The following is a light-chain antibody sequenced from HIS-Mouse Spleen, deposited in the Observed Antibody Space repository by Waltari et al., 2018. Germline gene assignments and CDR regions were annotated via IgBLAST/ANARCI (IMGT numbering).Light chain of an antibody. J-gene: IGKJ2*01. CDR2: AAS. CDR3: QQSYSTPYT. V-gene: IGKV1-39*01. CDR1: QSISSY. Sequence: DIQMTQSPSSLSASVGASVTITCLASQSISSYLNWYQQKPGKAPKLLIYAASSLQSGVPSRFSGSGSGTDFTLTISSLQPEDFATYYCQQSYSTPYTFGQGTKLEIK.